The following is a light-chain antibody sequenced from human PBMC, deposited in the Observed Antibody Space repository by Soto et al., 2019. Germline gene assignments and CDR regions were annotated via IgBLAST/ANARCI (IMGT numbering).Light chain of an antibody. CDR2: EVF. CDR3: SSYTDSSTYV. CDR1: SSDVGAYNS. V-gene: IGLV2-14*01. J-gene: IGLJ1*01. Sequence: SVLTQPASVSGYLGQSITISCTGTSSDVGAYNSVSWYQQHTGKAPKLIIFEVFNRPSGASTRFSGSKSGNTASLTISGLQADDEADYYCSSYTDSSTYVFGTGTKVTVL.